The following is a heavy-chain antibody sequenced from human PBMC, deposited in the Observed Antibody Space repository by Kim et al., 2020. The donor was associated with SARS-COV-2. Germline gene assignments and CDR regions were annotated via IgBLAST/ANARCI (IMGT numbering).Heavy chain of an antibody. Sequence: TYYADSGKGRFTISRDHSKNPLYLQMNSLRAEDTAVYYCARDLGDYGMDVWGQGTTVTVSS. V-gene: IGHV3-53*01. J-gene: IGHJ6*02. CDR2: T. D-gene: IGHD3-16*01. CDR3: ARDLGDYGMDV.